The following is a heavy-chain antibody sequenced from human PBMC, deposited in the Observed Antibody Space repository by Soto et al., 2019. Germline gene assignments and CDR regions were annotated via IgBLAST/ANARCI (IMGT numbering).Heavy chain of an antibody. D-gene: IGHD2-15*01. J-gene: IGHJ6*02. CDR1: GYSFTSYW. CDR2: IYPGDSDT. Sequence: PGESLKISCKGSGYSFTSYWIGWVRQMPGKGLEWMGIIYPGDSDTRYSPSFQGQVTISADKSISTAYLQWSSLKASDTAMYYCARHSGLGNRDGGGSHYYYYYGMDVWGQGTTVTVSS. V-gene: IGHV5-51*01. CDR3: ARHSGLGNRDGGGSHYYYYYGMDV.